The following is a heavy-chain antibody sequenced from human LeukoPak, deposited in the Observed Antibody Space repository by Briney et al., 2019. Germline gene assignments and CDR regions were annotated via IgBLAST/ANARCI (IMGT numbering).Heavy chain of an antibody. CDR1: GFTFSSYA. Sequence: PGRSLRLSCAASGFTFSSYAMHWVRQAPGQGLEWVAVISYDGSNKYYADSVKGRFTISRDNSKNTLYLQMNSLRAEDTAVYYCARNPYGDYSFDYWGQGTPVTVSS. CDR2: ISYDGSNK. V-gene: IGHV3-30*04. CDR3: ARNPYGDYSFDY. J-gene: IGHJ4*02. D-gene: IGHD4-17*01.